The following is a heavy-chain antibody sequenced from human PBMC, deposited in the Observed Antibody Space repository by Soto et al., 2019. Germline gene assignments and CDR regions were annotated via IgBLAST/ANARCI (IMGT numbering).Heavy chain of an antibody. J-gene: IGHJ6*02. CDR2: IIPIFGTA. D-gene: IGHD6-6*01. CDR1: GGTFSSYA. Sequence: ASVKVSCKASGGTFSSYAISWVRQAPGQGLEWMGGIIPIFGTANYAQKFQGRVTITADESTSTAYMELSSLRSEDTAVYYCARASSSLRTTRYYYGMDVWGQGTTVTVSS. V-gene: IGHV1-69*13. CDR3: ARASSSLRTTRYYYGMDV.